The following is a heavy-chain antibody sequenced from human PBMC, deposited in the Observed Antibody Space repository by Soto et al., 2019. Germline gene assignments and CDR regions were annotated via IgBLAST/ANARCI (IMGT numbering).Heavy chain of an antibody. D-gene: IGHD3-16*01. CDR3: AKDLTSVAYDAFDI. Sequence: QVQLVESGGGVVQPGRSLRLSCAASGFIFSSYDMHWVRQAPGKGLEWVAFISYDGSNKYYVDSVKGRFTISRDNSKNTLYLQMNSLRAEDTAVYYCAKDLTSVAYDAFDIWGQGTMVTVSS. J-gene: IGHJ3*02. V-gene: IGHV3-30*18. CDR1: GFIFSSYD. CDR2: ISYDGSNK.